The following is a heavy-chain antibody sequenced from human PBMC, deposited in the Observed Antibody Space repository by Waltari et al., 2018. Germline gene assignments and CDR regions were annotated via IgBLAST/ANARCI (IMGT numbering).Heavy chain of an antibody. J-gene: IGHJ4*02. CDR1: GFTFSAHY. D-gene: IGHD6-13*01. CDR2: IRNKANSYST. Sequence: EVHLVESGGGLVQPGGSLRLSCVASGFTFSAHYMDWVRQAPGKGLEGVVHIRNKANSYSTEHAASVKGRFTISRDDSKDSLYLQMNSLEIEDTGVYYCDRLAATGSPYFDSWGQGTLVTVSS. V-gene: IGHV3-72*01. CDR3: DRLAATGSPYFDS.